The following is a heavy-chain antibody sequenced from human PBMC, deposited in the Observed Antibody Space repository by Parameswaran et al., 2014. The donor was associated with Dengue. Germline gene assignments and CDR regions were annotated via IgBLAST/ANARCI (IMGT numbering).Heavy chain of an antibody. J-gene: IGHJ6*03. D-gene: IGHD2-21*01. V-gene: IGHV3-48*03. CDR2: ISSSGSTI. Sequence: VRQAPGKGLEWVSYISSSGSTIYYADSVKGRFTISRGNAKNSLYLQMNSLRAEDTAVYYCALVKGRGIDYYYMDVWGKGTTVTVSS. CDR3: ALVKGRGIDYYYMDV.